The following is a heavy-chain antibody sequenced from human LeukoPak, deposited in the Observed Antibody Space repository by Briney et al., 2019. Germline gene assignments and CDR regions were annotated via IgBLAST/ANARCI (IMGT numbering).Heavy chain of an antibody. D-gene: IGHD4-17*01. CDR3: AHRHGDLYYFDY. Sequence: SGPTLVKPTQTLTLTCTFSGFSLSTSGVDVGWIRQPPGKALEWLALIYWNDDKRYSPSLKSRLTITKDTSKNQVVLTMTNMDPVDTATYYCAHRHGDLYYFDYWGQGTLVTVSS. CDR1: GFSLSTSGVD. J-gene: IGHJ4*02. CDR2: IYWNDDK. V-gene: IGHV2-5*01.